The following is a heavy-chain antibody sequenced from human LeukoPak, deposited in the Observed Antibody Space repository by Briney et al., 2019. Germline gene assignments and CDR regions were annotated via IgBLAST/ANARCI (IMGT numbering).Heavy chain of an antibody. CDR3: ARDSCSGGSCYYVY. CDR1: GYTFTGYY. CDR2: INPNSGGT. D-gene: IGHD2-15*01. V-gene: IGHV1-2*06. J-gene: IGHJ4*02. Sequence: ASVKVSCKASGYTFTGYYMHWVRQAPGQGLERMGRINPNSGGTNYAQKFQGRVTMTRDTSISTAYMELSRLRSDDTAVYYCARDSCSGGSCYYVYWGQGTLVTVSS.